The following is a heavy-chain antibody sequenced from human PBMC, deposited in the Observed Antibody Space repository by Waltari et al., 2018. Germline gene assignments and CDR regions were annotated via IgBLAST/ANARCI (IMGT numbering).Heavy chain of an antibody. Sequence: QVQLQQWGAGLLKPSETLSLTCAVYGGSFSGYYWSWIRQPPGKGLEWIGEITHSGSPNYNPSLKSRVTRSVDTSKNQFSLKLSSVTAADTAVYYCASDRVTTPYKRPYYYYGMDVWGQGTTVTVSS. V-gene: IGHV4-34*01. CDR3: ASDRVTTPYKRPYYYYGMDV. D-gene: IGHD4-17*01. CDR1: GGSFSGYY. CDR2: ITHSGSP. J-gene: IGHJ6*02.